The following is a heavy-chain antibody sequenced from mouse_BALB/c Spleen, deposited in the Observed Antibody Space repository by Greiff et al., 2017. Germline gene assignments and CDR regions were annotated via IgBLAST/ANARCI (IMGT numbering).Heavy chain of an antibody. CDR3: ARGIENYGYDWYFDV. J-gene: IGHJ1*01. V-gene: IGHV2-6-7*01. Sequence: QVQLKESGPGLVAPSQSLSITCTVSGFSLTGYGVNWVRQPPGKGLEWLGMIWGDGSTDYNSALKSRLSISKDNSKSQVFLKMNSLQTDDTARYYCARGIENYGYDWYFDVWGAGTTVTVSS. D-gene: IGHD2-2*01. CDR2: IWGDGST. CDR1: GFSLTGYG.